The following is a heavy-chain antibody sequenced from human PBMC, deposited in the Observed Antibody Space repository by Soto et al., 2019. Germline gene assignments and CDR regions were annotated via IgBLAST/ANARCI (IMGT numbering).Heavy chain of an antibody. CDR1: GGSISSGDYY. Sequence: QVQLQESGPGLVKPSQTLSLTCTVSGGSISSGDYYWSWIRQPPGKGLEWIGYIYYSGSTYYNPSLKSRVTRAGDRSKNQFSLKLSSVTAADTAVYYCAREPHSGYDSGFDYWGQGTLVTVSS. J-gene: IGHJ4*02. CDR3: AREPHSGYDSGFDY. V-gene: IGHV4-30-4*01. D-gene: IGHD5-12*01. CDR2: IYYSGST.